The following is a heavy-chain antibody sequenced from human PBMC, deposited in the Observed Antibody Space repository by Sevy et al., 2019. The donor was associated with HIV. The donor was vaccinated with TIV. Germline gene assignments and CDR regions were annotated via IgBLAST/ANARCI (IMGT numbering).Heavy chain of an antibody. CDR2: IWFDGSNI. CDR1: GFTFGSYG. Sequence: GGSLRLSCVASGFTFGSYGMLWVRQAPGKGLEWVAAIWFDGSNIHYADSVRGRFTISRDNSKNTLSLQMSSLRAEDTAVYYCAREQTYLFDYCGQGTLVTVSS. CDR3: AREQTYLFDY. J-gene: IGHJ4*02. V-gene: IGHV3-33*01.